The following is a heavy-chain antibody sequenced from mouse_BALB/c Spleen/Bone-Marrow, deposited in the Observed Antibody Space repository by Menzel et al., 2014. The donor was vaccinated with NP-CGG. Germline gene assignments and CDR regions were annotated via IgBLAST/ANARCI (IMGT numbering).Heavy chain of an antibody. V-gene: IGHV2-9*02. J-gene: IGHJ4*01. D-gene: IGHD2-4*01. CDR2: IWASGST. Sequence: VQLVESGPGLVAPSQSLSTTCTVSGFSLTSYGVHWVRQSPGKGLEWLGIIWASGSTNCNSALMSRLSISKDNSKSQVFLKMNSLQTDDTAMYYCARERGDYGGYGMDYWGQGTSVTVSS. CDR3: ARERGDYGGYGMDY. CDR1: GFSLTSYG.